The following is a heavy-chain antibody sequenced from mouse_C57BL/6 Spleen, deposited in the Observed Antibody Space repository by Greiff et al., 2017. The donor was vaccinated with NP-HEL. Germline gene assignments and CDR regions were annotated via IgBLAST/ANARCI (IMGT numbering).Heavy chain of an antibody. V-gene: IGHV1-42*01. CDR1: GYSFTGYY. J-gene: IGHJ4*01. Sequence: EVQLQQSGPELVKPGASVKISCKASGYSFTGYYMNWVKQSPEKSLEWIGEINPSTGGTTYNQKFKAKATLTVDKSSSTAYMQLKSLTSEDSAVYYCALRQGYAMDYWGQGTSVTVSS. CDR3: ALRQGYAMDY. D-gene: IGHD2-12*01. CDR2: INPSTGGT.